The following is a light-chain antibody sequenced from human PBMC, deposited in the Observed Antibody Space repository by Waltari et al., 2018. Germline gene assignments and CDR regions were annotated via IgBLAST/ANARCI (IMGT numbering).Light chain of an antibody. J-gene: IGKJ2*01. CDR1: QTISNY. CDR2: AAS. V-gene: IGKV1-39*01. CDR3: QHGYSVPYT. Sequence: TCRASQTISNYLNWYQQKPGKAPKVLISAASTLQSGVPSRFSGSRSGTDFTLIITSLQPEDFATYYCQHGYSVPYTFGQGTKLEIK.